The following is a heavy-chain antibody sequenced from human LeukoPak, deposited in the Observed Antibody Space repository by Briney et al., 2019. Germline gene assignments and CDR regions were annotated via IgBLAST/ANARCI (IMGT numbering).Heavy chain of an antibody. CDR1: GGSVSTYY. J-gene: IGHJ4*02. CDR3: ASTSDYCSGGTCYSSFDY. Sequence: PSETLSLTCTVSGGSVSTYYWNWIRQPPGKGLEWIGYIYYSGSTNYNPSLKSRLTISVETNTNHSSLLLSSVTAADTAVYYCASTSDYCSGGTCYSSFDYGGKGTLVTVSS. CDR2: IYYSGST. V-gene: IGHV4-59*02. D-gene: IGHD2-15*01.